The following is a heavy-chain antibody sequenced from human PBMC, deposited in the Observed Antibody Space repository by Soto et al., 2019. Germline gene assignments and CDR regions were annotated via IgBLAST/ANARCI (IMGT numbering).Heavy chain of an antibody. CDR2: IYHSGST. J-gene: IGHJ3*02. CDR3: ASAPGLRRDAFDI. CDR1: GGSVSSGSYY. Sequence: PSETLSLTCTVSGGSVSSGSYYWSWIRQPPGKGLEWIGYIYHSGSTYYNPSLKSRVTISVDRSKNQFSLKLSSVTAADTAVYYCASAPGLRRDAFDIWGQGTMVTVSS. V-gene: IGHV4-30-2*01. D-gene: IGHD4-17*01.